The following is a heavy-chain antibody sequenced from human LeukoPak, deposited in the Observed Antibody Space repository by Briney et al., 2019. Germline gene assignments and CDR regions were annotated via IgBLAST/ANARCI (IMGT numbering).Heavy chain of an antibody. Sequence: ASVKVSCKASGYTFTSYDINWVRQATGQGLEWMAWMNPNSGNTGYAQKFQGRVTMTRNTSISTAYMELSSLRSEDTAVYYCVRGRGSGHKENWFDPWGQGTLVTVSS. CDR2: MNPNSGNT. CDR3: VRGRGSGHKENWFDP. CDR1: GYTFTSYD. V-gene: IGHV1-8*01. J-gene: IGHJ5*02. D-gene: IGHD6-19*01.